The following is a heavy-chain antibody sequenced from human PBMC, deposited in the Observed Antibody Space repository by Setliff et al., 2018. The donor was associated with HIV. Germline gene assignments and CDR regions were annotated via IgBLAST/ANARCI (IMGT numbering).Heavy chain of an antibody. J-gene: IGHJ5*02. D-gene: IGHD3-10*01. Sequence: SETLSLTCTVSGDSISNYYWSWVRQPPGKGLEWIGYIYTTGSTNYNPSLKSRVTMSVETSKNQFSLRLTSVTAADTAVYFCARRIDDSGSFPDRNWFDTWGQGSLVTVSS. V-gene: IGHV4-4*09. CDR3: ARRIDDSGSFPDRNWFDT. CDR2: IYTTGST. CDR1: GDSISNYY.